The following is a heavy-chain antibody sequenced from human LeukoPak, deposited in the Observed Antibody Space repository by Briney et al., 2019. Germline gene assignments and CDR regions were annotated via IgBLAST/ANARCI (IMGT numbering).Heavy chain of an antibody. V-gene: IGHV3-23*01. Sequence: QPGGSLRLSCAASGFTFSTYGMNWVRQAPGKGLEWVSAISGSGDTTYNADSVKGRFTISRDNSKNTLYLQMNSLRAEDTAVYYCAKPDNSGYSYGFTFDYWGQGTLVTVSS. CDR2: ISGSGDTT. J-gene: IGHJ4*02. CDR1: GFTFSTYG. D-gene: IGHD5-18*01. CDR3: AKPDNSGYSYGFTFDY.